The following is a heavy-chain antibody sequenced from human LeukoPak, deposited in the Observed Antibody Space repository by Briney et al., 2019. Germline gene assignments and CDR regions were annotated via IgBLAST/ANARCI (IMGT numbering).Heavy chain of an antibody. CDR1: GGSISTYY. J-gene: IGHJ4*02. CDR2: IYYTGST. CDR3: SAGPVCSYGSDYFDY. V-gene: IGHV4-59*12. Sequence: SETLSLTCTVSGGSISTYYWSWIRQPPGKGLEDIGYIYYTGSTNYNPSLKSRVTISVDTSKNQFSLKLSSVTAADTAVYYCSAGPVCSYGSDYFDYWGQGRLVTVSS. D-gene: IGHD5-18*01.